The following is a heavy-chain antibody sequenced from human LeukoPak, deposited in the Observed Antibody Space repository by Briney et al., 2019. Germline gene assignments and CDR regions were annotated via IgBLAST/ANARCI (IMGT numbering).Heavy chain of an antibody. Sequence: SVKVSCKVSGGIFGSYAINWVRQAPGQGLEGLGRIIPIFYTPNYPQTFQGRVTISADKSTRTVYMELTSLRSEDTAFYCAKGSRLREAGSYRFWGQGTLVTVSS. D-gene: IGHD3-16*02. CDR1: GGIFGSYA. CDR2: IIPIFYTP. J-gene: IGHJ4*02. V-gene: IGHV1-69*06. CDR3: AKGSRLREAGSYRF.